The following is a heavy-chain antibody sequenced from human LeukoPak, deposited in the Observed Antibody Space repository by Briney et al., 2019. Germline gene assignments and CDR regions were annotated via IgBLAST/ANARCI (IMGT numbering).Heavy chain of an antibody. V-gene: IGHV1-18*01. CDR2: ISAYNGYT. Sequence: GASVKVSCKASGYTFTSYGIRWVRQAPGQGLEWMGWISAYNGYTNYAQKLQGRVTMTTDTCTSTAYMELRSLRSDDTAVYYCARDRAGPPDPFDPWGQGTLVTVSS. J-gene: IGHJ5*02. D-gene: IGHD1-14*01. CDR1: GYTFTSYG. CDR3: ARDRAGPPDPFDP.